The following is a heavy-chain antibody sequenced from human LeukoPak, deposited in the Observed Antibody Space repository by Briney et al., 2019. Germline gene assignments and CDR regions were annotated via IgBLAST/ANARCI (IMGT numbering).Heavy chain of an antibody. V-gene: IGHV5-51*01. CDR2: IYPGDSDT. CDR1: GYSFTSYW. CDR3: ARPQRDSSGWFEYFQH. D-gene: IGHD6-19*01. Sequence: GESLKISCKGSGYSFTSYWIGWVRQMPGKGLEWMGIIYPGDSDTRYSPSFQGQVTISADKSISTAYLQWSSLKASDTAMYYCARPQRDSSGWFEYFQHWGQGTLVTVSS. J-gene: IGHJ1*01.